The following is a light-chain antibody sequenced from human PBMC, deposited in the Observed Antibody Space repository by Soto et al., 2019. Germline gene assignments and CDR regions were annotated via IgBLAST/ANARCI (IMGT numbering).Light chain of an antibody. Sequence: EIVMTQPPAALSVSPGERATLSCRASQSVSYNLAWYQQTPGQAPRLLIYGASTRATGIPARFSGSGSGTEFTLTISSLQSEDFDVYYCQQYNNWPLTFGGGTKVDIK. CDR3: QQYNNWPLT. CDR1: QSVSYN. V-gene: IGKV3-15*01. J-gene: IGKJ4*01. CDR2: GAS.